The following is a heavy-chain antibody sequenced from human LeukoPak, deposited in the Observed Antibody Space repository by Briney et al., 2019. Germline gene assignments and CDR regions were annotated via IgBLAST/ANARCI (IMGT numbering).Heavy chain of an antibody. CDR1: GDSVSSNSAA. Sequence: SPTLSLTFAISGDSVSSNSAAWSWIRQSPSRGLEWLGRTYYRSKWYNDYAVSVKSRITINPDTSKNPFSLQLNSVTPEDTAVYYCAREGRSVPTSSFVPIDYWGQGTLVTVSS. CDR2: TYYRSKWYN. V-gene: IGHV6-1*01. CDR3: AREGRSVPTSSFVPIDY. D-gene: IGHD4-17*01. J-gene: IGHJ4*02.